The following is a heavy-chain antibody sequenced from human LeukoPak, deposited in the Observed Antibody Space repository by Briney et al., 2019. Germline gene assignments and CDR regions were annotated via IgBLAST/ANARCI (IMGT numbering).Heavy chain of an antibody. J-gene: IGHJ4*02. Sequence: SETLSLTCAVYGGSFSGYYWSWIRQPPGKGLEWIGEINHSGSTNYNPSLKSRVTISVDTSKNQFSLKLSSVTAADTAVYYCARGRGSYYGSGSPSYFDYWGQGTLVTVSS. V-gene: IGHV4-34*01. CDR1: GGSFSGYY. D-gene: IGHD3-10*01. CDR2: INHSGST. CDR3: ARGRGSYYGSGSPSYFDY.